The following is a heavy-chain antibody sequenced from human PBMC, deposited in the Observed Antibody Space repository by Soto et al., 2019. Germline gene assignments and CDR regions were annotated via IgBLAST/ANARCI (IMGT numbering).Heavy chain of an antibody. CDR3: ARHPRYCSSTSCPPQRWFDP. J-gene: IGHJ5*02. Sequence: PGESLKISCKGSGYSFTSYWIGWVRQMPGKGLEWMGIIYPGDSDTRYSPSFQGQVTISADKSISTAYLQWSSLKASDTAMYYCARHPRYCSSTSCPPQRWFDPWGQGTLVTVSS. CDR2: IYPGDSDT. D-gene: IGHD2-2*01. CDR1: GYSFTSYW. V-gene: IGHV5-51*01.